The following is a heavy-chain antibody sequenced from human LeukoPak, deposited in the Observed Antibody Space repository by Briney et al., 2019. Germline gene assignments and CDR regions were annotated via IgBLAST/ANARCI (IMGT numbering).Heavy chain of an antibody. CDR2: ISSSSSTI. D-gene: IGHD6-19*01. V-gene: IGHV3-48*02. J-gene: IGHJ4*02. CDR3: ARGTQSSSGWLFDS. CDR1: GFIFSYYS. Sequence: PGGSLRLSCAASGFIFSYYSMNWVRQAPGKGLDWVSYISSSSSTIYHADSVKGRFTIPRDSAKNSPYLQMNSLRDEDTAVYYCARGTQSSSGWLFDSWGQGTLVTVSS.